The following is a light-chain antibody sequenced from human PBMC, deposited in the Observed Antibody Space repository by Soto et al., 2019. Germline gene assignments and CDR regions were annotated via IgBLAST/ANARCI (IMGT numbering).Light chain of an antibody. V-gene: IGKV1-5*03. CDR1: QSVDTW. J-gene: IGKJ1*01. CDR3: QQYNNYPRT. Sequence: DIQMTHVPSTLSASVGDRVTITCRAGQSVDTWLAWYQQKPGKAPSLLIYRASNLESGVPSRFSGSGSGTEFTLTIRSLQPDDFATYYCQQYNNYPRTFGQGTKVDVK. CDR2: RAS.